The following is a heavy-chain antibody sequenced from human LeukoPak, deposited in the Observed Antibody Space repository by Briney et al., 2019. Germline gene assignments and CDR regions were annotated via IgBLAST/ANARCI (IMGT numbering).Heavy chain of an antibody. V-gene: IGHV3-21*01. Sequence: PGGSLRLSCAASGFTFSDYSMKWVRQAPGKGLEWVSSISSASSYKYYGDSVKGRFTISRDNAKNSLYLQMSSLRAEDTAVYYCARGPTLIGVAGTWPLDDWGQGTLVIVSS. CDR2: ISSASSYK. CDR1: GFTFSDYS. CDR3: ARGPTLIGVAGTWPLDD. D-gene: IGHD6-19*01. J-gene: IGHJ4*02.